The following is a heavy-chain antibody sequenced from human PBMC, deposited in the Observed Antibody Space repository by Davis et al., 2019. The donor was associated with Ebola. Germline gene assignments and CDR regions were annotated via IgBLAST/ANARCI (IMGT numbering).Heavy chain of an antibody. J-gene: IGHJ4*02. CDR2: ISGSGGTT. Sequence: PGGSLRLSCADSVITFSSYAMTWVRQAPGKGLEWVSAISGSGGTTYYADSVKGRFTISRDNSKNTLYLQMNSLRAEDTAVYYCAKGGALDYWGQGTLVTVSS. D-gene: IGHD3-16*01. CDR3: AKGGALDY. CDR1: VITFSSYA. V-gene: IGHV3-23*01.